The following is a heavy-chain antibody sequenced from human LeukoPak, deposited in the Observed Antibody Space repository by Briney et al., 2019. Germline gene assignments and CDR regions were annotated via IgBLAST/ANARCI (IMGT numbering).Heavy chain of an antibody. D-gene: IGHD2-2*02. V-gene: IGHV3-74*01. CDR3: ARGFVLVPAAIQDY. Sequence: PGGSLRLSCAASGFTFSSYWMHWVRQAPGKGLVWVSRINTDGSSTTYADSVKGRFTISRDNAKNTVHLQMNSLRAEDTAVYYCARGFVLVPAAIQDYWGQGTLVTVSS. J-gene: IGHJ4*02. CDR2: INTDGSST. CDR1: GFTFSSYW.